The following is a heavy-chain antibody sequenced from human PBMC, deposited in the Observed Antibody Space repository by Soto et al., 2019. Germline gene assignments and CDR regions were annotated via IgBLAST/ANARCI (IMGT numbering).Heavy chain of an antibody. CDR3: ARAASIAASEAYNWFDP. V-gene: IGHV1-2*04. J-gene: IGHJ5*02. CDR2: INPNSGGT. Sequence: ASVKVSCKASRYTFTGYYMHWVRQAPGQGLEWMGWINPNSGGTNYAQKFQGWVTMTRDTSISTAYMELSRLRSDDTAVYYCARAASIAASEAYNWFDPWGQGTLVTVSS. CDR1: RYTFTGYY. D-gene: IGHD6-6*01.